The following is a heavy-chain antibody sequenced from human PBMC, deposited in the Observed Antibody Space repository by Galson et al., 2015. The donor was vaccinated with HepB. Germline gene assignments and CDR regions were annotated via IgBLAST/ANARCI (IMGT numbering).Heavy chain of an antibody. Sequence: SVKVSCKASGGTFSSYAISWVRQAPGQGLEWMGGIIPIFGTANYAQKFQGRVTITADESTSTAYMELSSLRSEDTAVYYCARVRLANYYDSSPSGREYFDLWGRGTLVTVSS. V-gene: IGHV1-69*13. D-gene: IGHD3-22*01. CDR1: GGTFSSYA. CDR2: IIPIFGTA. CDR3: ARVRLANYYDSSPSGREYFDL. J-gene: IGHJ2*01.